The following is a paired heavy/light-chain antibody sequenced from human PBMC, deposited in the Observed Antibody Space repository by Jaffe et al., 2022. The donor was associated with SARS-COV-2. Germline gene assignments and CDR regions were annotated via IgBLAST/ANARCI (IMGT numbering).Heavy chain of an antibody. CDR2: MNPNSGNT. D-gene: IGHD1-26*01. V-gene: IGHV1-8*01. Sequence: QVQLVQSGAEVKKPGASVKVSCKASGYTFTSYDINWVRQATGQGLEWMGWMNPNSGNTGYAQKFQGRVTMTRNTSISTAYMELSSLRSEDTAVYYCARVGGGSWDYYYGMDVWGQGTTVTVSS. CDR1: GYTFTSYD. CDR3: ARVGGGSWDYYYGMDV. J-gene: IGHJ6*02.
Light chain of an antibody. CDR3: MQALQIPT. CDR1: QSLLHSNGYNY. J-gene: IGKJ4*01. CDR2: LGS. V-gene: IGKV2-28*01. Sequence: DIVMTQSPLSLPVTPGEPASISCRSSQSLLHSNGYNYLDWYLQKPGQSPQLLIYLGSNRASGVPDRFSGSGSGTDFTLKISRVEAEDVGVYYCMQALQIPTFGGGTKVEIK.